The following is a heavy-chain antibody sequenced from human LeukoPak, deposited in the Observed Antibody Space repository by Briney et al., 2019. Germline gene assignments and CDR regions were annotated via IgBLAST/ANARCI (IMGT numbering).Heavy chain of an antibody. Sequence: GGALRLSCAASGFTVSSNYMSWVRQAPGKGLEWVSVIYSGGSTYYADSVKGRFTISRDNSKNTLYRQMNSLRAEDTAVYYCARAFHTRGVDYWGQGTLVTVSS. D-gene: IGHD2/OR15-2a*01. J-gene: IGHJ4*02. CDR2: IYSGGST. CDR3: ARAFHTRGVDY. CDR1: GFTVSSNY. V-gene: IGHV3-53*01.